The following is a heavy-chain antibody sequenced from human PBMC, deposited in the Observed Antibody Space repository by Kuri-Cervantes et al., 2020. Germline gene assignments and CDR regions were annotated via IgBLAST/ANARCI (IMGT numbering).Heavy chain of an antibody. V-gene: IGHV3-11*04. CDR2: ISSSGSTI. J-gene: IGHJ4*02. CDR1: GFTFSDYY. CDR3: ARAGSYGSFDY. D-gene: IGHD5-18*01. Sequence: GESLKISCAASGFTFSDYYMSWIRQAPGKGLEWVSYISSSGSTIYYADSVKGRFTISRDNAKNSLHLQMNSLRAEDTAVYYCARAGSYGSFDYWGQGTLVTVSS.